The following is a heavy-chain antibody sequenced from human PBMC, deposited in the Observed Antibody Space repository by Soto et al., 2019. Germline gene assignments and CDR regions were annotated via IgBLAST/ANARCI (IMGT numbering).Heavy chain of an antibody. D-gene: IGHD4-17*01. CDR1: GFTFSSYW. V-gene: IGHV3-74*01. Sequence: GGSLRLSCAASGFTFSSYWIHWVRQAPGKGLVWVSRINSDGSSTSYADSVKGRFTISRDNAKNTLYLQMNSLRAEDTAVYYCARVSTTVTTIDPWGQGTLVTVSS. J-gene: IGHJ5*02. CDR2: INSDGSST. CDR3: ARVSTTVTTIDP.